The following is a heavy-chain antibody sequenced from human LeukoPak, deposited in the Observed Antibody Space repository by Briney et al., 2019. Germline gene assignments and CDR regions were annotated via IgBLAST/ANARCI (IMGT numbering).Heavy chain of an antibody. CDR2: IYYTGST. J-gene: IGHJ4*02. CDR1: GGSISSYY. D-gene: IGHD3-22*01. CDR3: AKDRGDSSGYYWDY. Sequence: SETLSLTCAVSGGSISSYYWNWIRQPPGKGLEWIGYIYYTGSTIYNPSLKSRVTISVDTSKNQFSLKLSSVTAADTAVYYCAKDRGDSSGYYWDYWGQGTLVTVSS. V-gene: IGHV4-59*01.